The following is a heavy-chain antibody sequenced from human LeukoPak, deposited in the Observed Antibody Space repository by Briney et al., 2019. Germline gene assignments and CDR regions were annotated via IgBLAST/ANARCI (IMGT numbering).Heavy chain of an antibody. CDR1: GYTFTGYY. D-gene: IGHD3-16*02. Sequence: GASAKVSCKASGYTFTGYYMHWVRQAPGQGLEWMRWINPNSGGTNYAQKLQGRVTMTTDTSTSTAYMELRSLRSDDTAVYYCARAVIDYYYYYYMDVWGKGTTVTVSS. V-gene: IGHV1-2*02. CDR3: ARAVIDYYYYYYMDV. J-gene: IGHJ6*03. CDR2: INPNSGGT.